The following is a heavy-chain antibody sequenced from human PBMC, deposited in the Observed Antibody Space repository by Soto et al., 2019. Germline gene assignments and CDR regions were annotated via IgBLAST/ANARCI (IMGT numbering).Heavy chain of an antibody. V-gene: IGHV3-53*01. CDR3: AKRRDGYNEFDS. CDR1: VFTVSSTY. CDR2: IHSGGST. Sequence: GGCLILSCASSVFTVSSTYMSRVGQAPGKGLESASVIHSGGSTYDADSVKGRFTISRDNSRKTLYLQMNSLRAEDTAVYYCAKRRDGYNEFDSWGHGTLVTGSS. J-gene: IGHJ4*01. D-gene: IGHD5-12*01.